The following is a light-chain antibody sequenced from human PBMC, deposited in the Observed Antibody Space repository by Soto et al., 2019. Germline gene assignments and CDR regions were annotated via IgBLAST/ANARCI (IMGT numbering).Light chain of an antibody. Sequence: QSALTQPASVSGSPGQSITISCTGTSSDVGGYNYVSWFQQYPGKAPKLMIYEVSNRPSGVSVRFSGFKSGNTASLTISGLQAEDEADFYCSSFTSSSTWVFGGGTKVTVL. CDR2: EVS. CDR1: SSDVGGYNY. CDR3: SSFTSSSTWV. V-gene: IGLV2-14*01. J-gene: IGLJ3*02.